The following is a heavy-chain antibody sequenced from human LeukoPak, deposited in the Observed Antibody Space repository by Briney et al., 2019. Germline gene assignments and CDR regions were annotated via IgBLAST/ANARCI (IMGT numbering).Heavy chain of an antibody. V-gene: IGHV3-21*01. CDR3: TRDIQSRYFDL. D-gene: IGHD5-24*01. CDR1: GFALKSYS. CDR2: ISSTSAYI. Sequence: PGGSLRLSCAGSGFALKSYSLTWVRQAPGKGLEWVSSISSTSAYIHYADSVKGRFTISRDNSKNTLYLQMNSLRAEDTAVYYCTRDIQSRYFDLWGRGTQVTVSS. J-gene: IGHJ2*01.